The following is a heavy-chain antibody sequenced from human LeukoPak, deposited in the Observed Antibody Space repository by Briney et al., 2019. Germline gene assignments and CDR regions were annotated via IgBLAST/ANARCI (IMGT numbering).Heavy chain of an antibody. D-gene: IGHD3-10*01. V-gene: IGHV3-7*01. Sequence: PGGSLRLSCVASGFTFDDYGMSWVRQAPGKGLEWVANIKQDGSEKYYVDSVKGRFTISRDNAKNSLYLQMNSLRAEDTAVYYCGVGGFDYWGQGTLVTVSS. CDR2: IKQDGSEK. CDR1: GFTFDDYG. J-gene: IGHJ4*02. CDR3: GVGGFDY.